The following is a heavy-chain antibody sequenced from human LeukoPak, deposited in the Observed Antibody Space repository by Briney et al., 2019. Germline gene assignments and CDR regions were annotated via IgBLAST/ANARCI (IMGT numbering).Heavy chain of an antibody. D-gene: IGHD2-21*02. CDR2: MNPNSGNT. V-gene: IGHV1-8*01. CDR1: GYTFTSYD. Sequence: ASVKVSCKASGYTFTSYDINWVRQAPGQGLEWMGWMNPNSGNTGYAQKFQGRVTMTRNTSISTAYMELSSLRSEDTAVYYCARGRIRNCGGDCFWFDPWGQGTLVTVSS. CDR3: ARGRIRNCGGDCFWFDP. J-gene: IGHJ5*02.